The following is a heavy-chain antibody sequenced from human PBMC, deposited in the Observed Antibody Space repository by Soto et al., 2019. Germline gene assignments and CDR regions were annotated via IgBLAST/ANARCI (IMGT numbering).Heavy chain of an antibody. D-gene: IGHD3-16*01. J-gene: IGHJ4*02. CDR3: AKRGPHYFDY. CDR1: GYSFTIYY. Sequence: HGESLKISCNASGYSFTIYYIGWVRQMPGKGLEWMGIIYPGDSDTRYNPSFQGQVTISADKSLSTAYLQWSSLKASDTAMYYCAKRGPHYFDYWGRGTLVTVS. CDR2: IYPGDSDT. V-gene: IGHV5-51*01.